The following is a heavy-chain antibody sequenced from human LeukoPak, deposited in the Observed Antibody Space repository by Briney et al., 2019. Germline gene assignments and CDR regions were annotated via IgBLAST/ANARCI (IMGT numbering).Heavy chain of an antibody. CDR2: INHSGST. Sequence: PSETLSLTCAVYGGSFSGYYWSWIRQPPGKGLEWIGEINHSGSTNYNPSLKSRVTISVDTSKNQFSLKLSSETAADTGVYYCAKAHYDFWSGDVYYWGQGTLVTVSS. V-gene: IGHV4-34*01. D-gene: IGHD3-3*01. J-gene: IGHJ4*02. CDR1: GGSFSGYY. CDR3: AKAHYDFWSGDVYY.